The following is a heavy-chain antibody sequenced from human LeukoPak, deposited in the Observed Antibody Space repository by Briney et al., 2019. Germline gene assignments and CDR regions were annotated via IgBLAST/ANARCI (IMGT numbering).Heavy chain of an antibody. CDR2: IWYDGSNK. Sequence: PGGSLRLSCAASGFTFSSYGMHWVRQAPGKGLEWVALIWYDGSNKYYADSVSGRFTISRDNSKNTLYLQMNSLRAEDTAVYYCATTYYYDSSGYYFDYWGQGTLVTVSS. CDR3: ATTYYYDSSGYYFDY. CDR1: GFTFSSYG. D-gene: IGHD3-22*01. V-gene: IGHV3-30*02. J-gene: IGHJ4*02.